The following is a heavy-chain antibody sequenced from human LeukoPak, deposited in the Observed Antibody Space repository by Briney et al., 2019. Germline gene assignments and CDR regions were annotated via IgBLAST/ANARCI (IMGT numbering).Heavy chain of an antibody. CDR3: ATGDSGGYSFDC. CDR1: GLTFSSNY. CDR2: IDSRGRT. Sequence: GGSLTLSCAPSGLTFSSNYMSWVRQAPGEGLVWVEVIDSRGRTYYEDSVKGRFTISRHNSKNTQYLQMNSLRAEDTAVYYCATGDSGGYSFDCWGQGTLGTVS. V-gene: IGHV3-53*04. D-gene: IGHD3-22*01. J-gene: IGHJ4*02.